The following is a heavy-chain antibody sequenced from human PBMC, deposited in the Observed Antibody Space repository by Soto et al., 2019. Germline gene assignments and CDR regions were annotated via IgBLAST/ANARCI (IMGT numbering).Heavy chain of an antibody. Sequence: PGGSLRLSCVASGFSFSTSIMHWVRQAPGKGLEWIATISSTSTNIYYAGSVKGRFSISRDNPKNSLFLQMNSLRAEDMAVYYCAFGIASTRLVSFAVPGQRTMVTVSS. V-gene: IGHV3-21*04. CDR3: AFGIASTRLVSFAV. CDR2: ISSTSTNI. J-gene: IGHJ3*01. D-gene: IGHD3-16*01. CDR1: GFSFSTSI.